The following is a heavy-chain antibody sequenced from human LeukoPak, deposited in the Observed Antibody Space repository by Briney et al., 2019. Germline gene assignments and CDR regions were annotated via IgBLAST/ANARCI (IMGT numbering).Heavy chain of an antibody. D-gene: IGHD3-22*01. V-gene: IGHV3-48*03. CDR1: GFTFSSYE. J-gene: IGHJ4*02. CDR3: ARGPRFAIRMIVVVTKGHFDY. Sequence: PGGSLRLSCAASGFTFSSYEVNWVRQAPGKGLEWVSYISSSGSTIYYADSVKGRFTISRDNAKNSLYLQMNSLRAEDTAVYYCARGPRFAIRMIVVVTKGHFDYWGQGTLVTVSS. CDR2: ISSSGSTI.